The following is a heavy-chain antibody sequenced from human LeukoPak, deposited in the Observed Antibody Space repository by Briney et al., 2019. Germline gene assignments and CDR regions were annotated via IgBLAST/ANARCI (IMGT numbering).Heavy chain of an antibody. J-gene: IGHJ4*02. Sequence: GGSLRHSCAASGFTFRSYNFHWVGQAPGKGLEWGSFISSSSSSIYYAASAKGRFTISRDNANNSLYLQMNSLRAEDTAVYYCARDQGSGWLAYWGQGTLVTVSS. V-gene: IGHV3-21*01. CDR1: GFTFRSYN. D-gene: IGHD6-19*01. CDR3: ARDQGSGWLAY. CDR2: ISSSSSSI.